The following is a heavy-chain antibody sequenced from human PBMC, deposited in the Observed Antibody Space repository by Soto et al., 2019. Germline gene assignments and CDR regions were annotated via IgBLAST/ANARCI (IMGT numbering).Heavy chain of an antibody. CDR2: IIPIFGTA. D-gene: IGHD3-10*01. CDR1: GGTFSSYA. J-gene: IGHJ5*02. V-gene: IGHV1-69*13. Sequence: SVKVSCKASGGTFSSYAISWVRQAPGQGLEWMGGIIPIFGTANYAQKFQGRVTITADESTSTAYMELSSLRSEDTAVYYCARGAPITMVRGVFRRSWGVNWFDPWGQGTLVTVSS. CDR3: ARGAPITMVRGVFRRSWGVNWFDP.